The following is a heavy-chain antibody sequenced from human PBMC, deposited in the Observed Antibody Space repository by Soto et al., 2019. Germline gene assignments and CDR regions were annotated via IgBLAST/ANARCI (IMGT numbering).Heavy chain of an antibody. CDR2: ISYDGSKK. CDR3: ARDRLRYIWNDIPYYYYGMDV. CDR1: GFTFSSYA. V-gene: IGHV3-30-3*01. Sequence: QVQLVESGGGVVQPGRSLRLSCAASGFTFSSYAMHWARQAPGKGLEWVAVISYDGSKKYYADSVKGRFTISRDNSKNTLYLQMTSLRAEDTAVYYCARDRLRYIWNDIPYYYYGMDVWGQGTTVTGSS. J-gene: IGHJ6*02. D-gene: IGHD1-1*01.